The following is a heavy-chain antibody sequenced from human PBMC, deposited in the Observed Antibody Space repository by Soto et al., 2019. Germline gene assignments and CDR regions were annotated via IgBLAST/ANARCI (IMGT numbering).Heavy chain of an antibody. V-gene: IGHV3-33*01. D-gene: IGHD3-16*02. J-gene: IGHJ6*02. CDR3: ARDRSSYDYYYYGMDV. CDR1: GFTFSSYG. CDR2: IWYDGSNK. Sequence: QVQLVESGGGVVQPGRSLRLSCAASGFTFSSYGMHWVRQAPGKGLEGVAVIWYDGSNKYYADSVKGRFTISRDNSKNTLYLQMNSLRAEDTAVYYCARDRSSYDYYYYGMDVWGQGTTVTVSS.